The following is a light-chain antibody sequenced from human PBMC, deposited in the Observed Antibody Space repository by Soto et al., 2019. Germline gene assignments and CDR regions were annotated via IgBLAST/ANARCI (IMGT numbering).Light chain of an antibody. CDR1: QSVSSN. CDR2: DAS. J-gene: IGKJ1*01. V-gene: IGKV3-11*01. Sequence: EIVVTQSRATLSVSPGERATLSCRASQSVSSNLAWYQQKPGQAPRLLIYDASHRATGIPARFSGSGSGTDFTLTISSLEPEDFAVYYCQQRSNWPKTFGQGSKVDIK. CDR3: QQRSNWPKT.